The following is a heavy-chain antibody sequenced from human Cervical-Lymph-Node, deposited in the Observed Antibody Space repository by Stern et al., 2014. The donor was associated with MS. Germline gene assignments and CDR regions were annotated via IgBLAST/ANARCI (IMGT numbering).Heavy chain of an antibody. D-gene: IGHD2-21*02. CDR3: ARGDRRLRAFDL. CDR2: IYTSGSA. Sequence: QVQLQESGPGLVKPSQTLSLTCTVSGASMTTGSYYWNWIRQPAGTGVEWIGQIYTSGSASYHPSLKNGLGMAGDRSKSQSSLIRSSVTAADTAVYYCARGDRRLRAFDLWGQGTMVTVSS. J-gene: IGHJ3*01. V-gene: IGHV4-61*02. CDR1: GASMTTGSYY.